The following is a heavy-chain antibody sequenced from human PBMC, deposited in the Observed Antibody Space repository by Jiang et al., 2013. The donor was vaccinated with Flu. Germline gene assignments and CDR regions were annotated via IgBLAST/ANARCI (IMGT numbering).Heavy chain of an antibody. CDR3: VRDYNWAFDS. CDR2: TRHISRWLT. Sequence: QTLSLTCVISGDSISNNVVAWNWIRQSPSRGLEWLGKTRHISRWLTEYSVSMQGRITINPDTSRNQLSLQLDSATPDDTAIYYCVRDYNWAFDSWGQGTLVTVSS. J-gene: IGHJ4*02. CDR1: GDSISNNVVA. V-gene: IGHV6-1*01. D-gene: IGHD1-1*01.